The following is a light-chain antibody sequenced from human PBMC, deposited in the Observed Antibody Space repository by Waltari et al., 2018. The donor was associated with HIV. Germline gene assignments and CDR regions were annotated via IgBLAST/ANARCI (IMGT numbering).Light chain of an antibody. CDR3: QVWDSDSDHYV. Sequence: SFVLTQPPSVSVAPGQTATITCGGNTIGRRSVHWYQQKPGQAPVLGIYDNDDRPAGIPERFSGSKSGNTATLTITRVEVGDEADYYCQVWDSDSDHYVFGTGTEVTVL. CDR1: TIGRRS. V-gene: IGLV3-21*02. J-gene: IGLJ1*01. CDR2: DND.